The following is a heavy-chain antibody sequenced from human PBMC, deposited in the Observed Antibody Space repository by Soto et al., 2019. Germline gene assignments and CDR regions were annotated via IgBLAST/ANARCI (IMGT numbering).Heavy chain of an antibody. V-gene: IGHV1-18*01. CDR2: ISAYNGNT. D-gene: IGHD3-3*01. Sequence: ASVKVSCKASGYTFTSYGISWVRQAPGQGLEWMGWISAYNGNTNYAQKLQGRVTMTTDTSTSTAYMELRSLRSDDTAVYFCARDPYYDFWSGYYIGDAFDIWGQGTMVT. J-gene: IGHJ3*02. CDR3: ARDPYYDFWSGYYIGDAFDI. CDR1: GYTFTSYG.